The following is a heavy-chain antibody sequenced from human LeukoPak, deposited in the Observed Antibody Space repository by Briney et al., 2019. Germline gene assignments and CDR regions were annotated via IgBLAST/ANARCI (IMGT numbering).Heavy chain of an antibody. Sequence: GESLRLSCAASGFTFSSYSMNWVRQAPGKGLEWVSSISSSSSYIYYADSVKGRFTISRDNAKNSLYLQMNSLRAEDTAVYYCARDYSSGWPFDYWGQGTLVTVSS. CDR2: ISSSSSYI. V-gene: IGHV3-21*01. D-gene: IGHD6-19*01. J-gene: IGHJ4*02. CDR1: GFTFSSYS. CDR3: ARDYSSGWPFDY.